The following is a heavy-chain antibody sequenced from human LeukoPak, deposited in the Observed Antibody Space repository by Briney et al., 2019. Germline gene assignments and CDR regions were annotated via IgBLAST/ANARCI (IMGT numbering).Heavy chain of an antibody. CDR3: ARGHDYFDY. Sequence: SETLSLTCTVSGGSISSYYWSWIRQPPGKGLEWIGYIYYSGSTNYNPSLKSRVTISVDTSKNQFSLNLSSVTAADTAVFYCARGHDYFDYWGQGTLVTVSS. V-gene: IGHV4-59*08. CDR1: GGSISSYY. CDR2: IYYSGST. J-gene: IGHJ4*02.